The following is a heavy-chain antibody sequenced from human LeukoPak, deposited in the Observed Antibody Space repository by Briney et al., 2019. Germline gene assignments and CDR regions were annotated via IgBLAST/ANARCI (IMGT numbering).Heavy chain of an antibody. CDR3: ARDPGYSYGLDY. J-gene: IGHJ4*02. Sequence: GGSLRLSCAASGFTFSSHGMSWVRQAPGKGLEWVSVIYSGGSTNYADSVKGRFTISRDNSKNTLYLQMNSLRADDTAVYYCARDPGYSYGLDYWGQGTLVTVSS. V-gene: IGHV3-66*01. D-gene: IGHD5-18*01. CDR2: IYSGGST. CDR1: GFTFSSHG.